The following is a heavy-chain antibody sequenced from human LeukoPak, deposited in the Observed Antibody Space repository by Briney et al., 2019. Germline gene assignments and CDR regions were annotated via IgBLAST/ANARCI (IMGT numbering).Heavy chain of an antibody. CDR3: ARARGDPTYYYDSDNWFDP. CDR1: GYTFTGYY. Sequence: ASVKVSCKASGYTFTGYYMHWVRQAPGQGLEWMGRINPNSGGTNYAQKFQGRVTMTRDTSISTAYMELSRLRSDDTAVYYCARARGDPTYYYDSDNWFDPWGQGTLVTVSS. D-gene: IGHD3-22*01. CDR2: INPNSGGT. J-gene: IGHJ5*02. V-gene: IGHV1-2*02.